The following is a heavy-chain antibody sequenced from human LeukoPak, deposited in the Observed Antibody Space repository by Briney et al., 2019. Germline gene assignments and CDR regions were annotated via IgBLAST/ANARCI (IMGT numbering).Heavy chain of an antibody. V-gene: IGHV3-21*01. Sequence: GALRLSCAASGFTFSSYSMNWVRQAPGKGLEWVSSISSSSSSYIYYADSVKGRFTISRDNAKNSLYLQMNSLRAEDTAVYYCASGSGYCSGGSCSDYWGQGTLVTVSS. D-gene: IGHD2-15*01. CDR3: ASGSGYCSGGSCSDY. CDR2: ISSSSSSYI. CDR1: GFTFSSYS. J-gene: IGHJ4*02.